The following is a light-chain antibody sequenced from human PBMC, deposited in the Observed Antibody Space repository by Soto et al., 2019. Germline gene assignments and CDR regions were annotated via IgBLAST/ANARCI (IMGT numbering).Light chain of an antibody. CDR3: QQSFSTPRT. CDR1: QTINTY. J-gene: IGKJ1*01. CDR2: AAS. V-gene: IGKV1-39*01. Sequence: DIQMTQSPSSLSASVGDRVTISCRASQTINTYVNWYLQKPGKAPKLLIYAASSLHSGVPSRFSGSGSGTYFPLTISSLQPEDFATYYCQQSFSTPRTFGQGTQVEIK.